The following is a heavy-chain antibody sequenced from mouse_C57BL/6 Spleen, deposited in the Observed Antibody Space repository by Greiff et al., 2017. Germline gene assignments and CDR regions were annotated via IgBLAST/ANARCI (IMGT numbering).Heavy chain of an antibody. CDR3: ARHPYYYGKDAMDY. J-gene: IGHJ4*01. Sequence: VQLQESGPELVKPGASVKISCKASGYAFSSSWMNWVKQRPGKGLEWIGRIYPGDGDTNYNGKFKGKATLTADKSSSTAYMQLSSLTSEDSAVYFCARHPYYYGKDAMDYWGQGTSVTVSS. CDR1: GYAFSSSW. D-gene: IGHD1-1*01. V-gene: IGHV1-82*01. CDR2: IYPGDGDT.